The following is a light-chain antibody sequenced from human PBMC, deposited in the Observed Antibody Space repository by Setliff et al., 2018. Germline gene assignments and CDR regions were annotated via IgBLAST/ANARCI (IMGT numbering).Light chain of an antibody. CDR2: DVS. CDR3: SSFRGGTAPFV. Sequence: QSALAQPASVSGSPGQTITISCTGTSSDVGNYIYVSWYQQHPGRAPKLMIYDVSTRPSGISYRFSGSKSGNTASLTISGLQAEDEADYYCSSFRGGTAPFVFGTGTKVT. CDR1: SSDVGNYIY. V-gene: IGLV2-14*03. J-gene: IGLJ1*01.